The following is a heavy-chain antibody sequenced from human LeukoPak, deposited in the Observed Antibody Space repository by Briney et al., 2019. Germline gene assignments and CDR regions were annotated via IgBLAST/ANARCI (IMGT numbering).Heavy chain of an antibody. CDR2: IKESGDIT. Sequence: PGGSLRLSCAASGFTFSSYSMCWVRQAPGKGPEWVSGIKESGDITYYADSVKGRFTISRDNSKNTLYLQMNSLRAEDTAKYYCAKYCSGATCSGYWGQGTQVTVSS. J-gene: IGHJ4*02. V-gene: IGHV3-23*01. D-gene: IGHD2-15*01. CDR1: GFTFSSYS. CDR3: AKYCSGATCSGY.